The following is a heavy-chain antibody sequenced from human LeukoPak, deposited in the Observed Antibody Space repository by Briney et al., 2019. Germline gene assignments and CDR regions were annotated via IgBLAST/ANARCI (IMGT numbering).Heavy chain of an antibody. D-gene: IGHD3-16*01. CDR1: GNSITTYW. CDR2: IFPGDSDT. CDR3: ATYFAGAETFDT. V-gene: IGHV5-51*01. J-gene: IGHJ3*02. Sequence: GESLKISCKASGNSITTYWIGWVRQKPGKGLEWMGLIFPGDSDTKYSPSFQGQVTISAGKSISTAYLQWSSLKASDTAIYYCATYFAGAETFDTWGQGTVVTVSS.